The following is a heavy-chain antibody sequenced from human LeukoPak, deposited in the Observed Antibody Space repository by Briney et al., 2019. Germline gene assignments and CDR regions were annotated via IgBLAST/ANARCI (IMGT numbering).Heavy chain of an antibody. V-gene: IGHV3-33*01. CDR3: ARDLGHP. CDR2: IWYDGSNK. J-gene: IGHJ5*02. Sequence: GRSLRLSCAASGFTFSSYGMHWARQAPGKGLEWVAVIWYDGSNKYYADSMKGRFTISRDNSKNTLYLQMNSLRAEDTAVYYCARDLGHPWGQGTLVTVSS. CDR1: GFTFSSYG.